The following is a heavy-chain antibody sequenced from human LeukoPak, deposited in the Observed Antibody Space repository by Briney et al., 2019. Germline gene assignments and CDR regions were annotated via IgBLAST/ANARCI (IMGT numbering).Heavy chain of an antibody. CDR2: ISYDGSNK. J-gene: IGHJ5*02. CDR1: GFTFSSYA. CDR3: ARDSADVLLWFGEHSNWFDP. D-gene: IGHD3-10*01. V-gene: IGHV3-30-3*01. Sequence: QPGRSLRLSCAASGFTFSSYAMHWVRQAPGKGLEWEAVISYDGSNKYYADSVKGRFTISRDNSKNTLYLQMNSLRAEDTAVYYCARDSADVLLWFGEHSNWFDPWGQGTLVTVSS.